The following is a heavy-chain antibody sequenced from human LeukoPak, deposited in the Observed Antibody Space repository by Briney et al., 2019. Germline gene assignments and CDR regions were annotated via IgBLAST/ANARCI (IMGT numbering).Heavy chain of an antibody. CDR1: GFTFSSYW. V-gene: IGHV3-7*01. Sequence: GGSLRLSCVASGFTFSSYWMNWVRQAPGKGPEWVANIEKGGSEKNYVDSVKGRFTISRDNAKSSVYLQMNNLRAEDTAVYYCVGGTGWQSDYWGQATPVAASS. D-gene: IGHD1-1*01. CDR2: IEKGGSEK. CDR3: VGGTGWQSDY. J-gene: IGHJ4*02.